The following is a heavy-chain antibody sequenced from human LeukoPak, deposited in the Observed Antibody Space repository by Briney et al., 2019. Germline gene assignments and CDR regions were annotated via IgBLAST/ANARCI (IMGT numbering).Heavy chain of an antibody. CDR2: INWNGGST. CDR3: ARAGSLWFGESKFEY. V-gene: IGHV3-20*04. D-gene: IGHD3-10*01. CDR1: GFTFDDYG. Sequence: GGSLRLSCAASGFTFDDYGMSWVRQAPGKGLEWVSGINWNGGSTGYADSVKGRFTISRDNAKNSLYLQMSSLRAEDTAVYYCARAGSLWFGESKFEYWGQGTLLTVSS. J-gene: IGHJ4*02.